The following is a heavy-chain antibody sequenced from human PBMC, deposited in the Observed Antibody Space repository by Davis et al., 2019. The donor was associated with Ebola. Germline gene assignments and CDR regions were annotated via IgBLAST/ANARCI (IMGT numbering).Heavy chain of an antibody. V-gene: IGHV1-69*10. J-gene: IGHJ5*02. CDR1: GGTFSSYA. Sequence: SVKVSCKASGGTFSSYAISWVRQAPGQGLEWMGRIIPIVGIANYAQKFQDRVTMTADTSTTTAYMELSSLRSEDTAVYYCARDLSLGMVPADPWGQGTLVTVSS. CDR3: ARDLSLGMVPADP. D-gene: IGHD3-10*01. CDR2: IIPIVGIA.